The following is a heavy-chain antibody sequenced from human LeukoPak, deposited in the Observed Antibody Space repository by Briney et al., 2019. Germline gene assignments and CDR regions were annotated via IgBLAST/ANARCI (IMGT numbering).Heavy chain of an antibody. CDR3: VRTPPNWGFDY. Sequence: ASVNVSCKASGYTFTTHDINWVRQATGQGLEWLGWMSPNSGDTGYAQKFQGRVTMTSDSSISTAYMELSSLRSEDTAIYYCVRTPPNWGFDYWGQGTLVTVSS. CDR2: MSPNSGDT. J-gene: IGHJ4*02. V-gene: IGHV1-8*01. CDR1: GYTFTTHD. D-gene: IGHD7-27*01.